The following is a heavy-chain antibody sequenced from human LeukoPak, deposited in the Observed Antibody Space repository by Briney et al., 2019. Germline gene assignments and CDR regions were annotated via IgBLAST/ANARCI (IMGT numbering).Heavy chain of an antibody. Sequence: GGSLRLSCAASGFTFSSYGMHWVRQAPGKGLEWVAFIRYDGSNKYYADSVKGRFTISRDNSKNTLYLQMNSLRAEDTAVYYCASTLIVATAFDYWGQGALVTVSS. J-gene: IGHJ4*02. D-gene: IGHD5-12*01. CDR3: ASTLIVATAFDY. CDR2: IRYDGSNK. CDR1: GFTFSSYG. V-gene: IGHV3-30*02.